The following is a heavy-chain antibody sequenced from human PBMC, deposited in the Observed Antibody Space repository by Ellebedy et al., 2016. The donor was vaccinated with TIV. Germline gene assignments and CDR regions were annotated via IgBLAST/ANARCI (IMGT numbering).Heavy chain of an antibody. D-gene: IGHD2-2*01. CDR1: GFTFSTSW. Sequence: GESLKISCGGSGFTFSTSWMDWVRQAPGKGLEWVGRIKNKRDGGTVDYAAPVKGRFTISRDDSENMLFLQMNSLKTEDTAVYYCTTDVVVILDFDHWGQGTLVTVSS. J-gene: IGHJ4*02. CDR3: TTDVVVILDFDH. V-gene: IGHV3-15*01. CDR2: IKNKRDGGTV.